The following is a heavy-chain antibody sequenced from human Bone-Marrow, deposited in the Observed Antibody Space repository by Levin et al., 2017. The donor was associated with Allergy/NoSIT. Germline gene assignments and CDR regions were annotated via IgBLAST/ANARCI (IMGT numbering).Heavy chain of an antibody. CDR3: ARSLTMLRGGFDP. J-gene: IGHJ5*02. D-gene: IGHD3-10*01. V-gene: IGHV4-30-2*01. CDR2: IFHTGST. CDR1: GGSISSGGSS. Sequence: SETLSLTCALSGGSISSGGSSWSWIRQPPGKGLEWIGYIFHTGSTYYNSSLKSRVTISVDRSKNQFSLKLTSVTAADTAVYYCARSLTMLRGGFDPWGQGILVTVSS.